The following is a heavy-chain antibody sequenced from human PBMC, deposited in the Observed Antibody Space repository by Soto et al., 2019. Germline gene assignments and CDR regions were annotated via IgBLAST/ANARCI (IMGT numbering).Heavy chain of an antibody. D-gene: IGHD2-8*02. J-gene: IGHJ4*02. Sequence: PSXNLSFSCVVYGGSISRDYXSWIRQPPGKGLEWIGYIYYSGNTYYNPSLKSRVTTSVDTSKNQFSLKLTSVTAADTAVYYCARDKITGLFDYWGQGTLVTVSS. V-gene: IGHV4-59*12. CDR1: GGSISRDY. CDR3: ARDKITGLFDY. CDR2: IYYSGNT.